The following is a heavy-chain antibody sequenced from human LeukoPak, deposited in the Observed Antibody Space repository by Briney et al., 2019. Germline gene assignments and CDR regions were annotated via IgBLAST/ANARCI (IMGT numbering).Heavy chain of an antibody. V-gene: IGHV4-59*01. CDR1: GGSISSYY. CDR2: IYYTGST. CDR3: ARVGGSGSSFDY. Sequence: SETLSLTCTVSGGSISSYYWSWIRQPPGKGLEWIGYIYYTGSTNYNPSLKSRVTMSVDTSKNLVSLRLTYLTAADTAVYYCARVGGSGSSFDYWGQGTQVTVSS. D-gene: IGHD3-10*01. J-gene: IGHJ4*02.